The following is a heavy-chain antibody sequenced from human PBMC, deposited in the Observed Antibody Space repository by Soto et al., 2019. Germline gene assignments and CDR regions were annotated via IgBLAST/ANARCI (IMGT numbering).Heavy chain of an antibody. Sequence: QVQLVESGGGLVKPGGSLRLSCAASGFTFSDYYMTWIRQAPGKGLEWVSYMGRRDAFIFYADYVKGRFSITRDNAKNSLFLQMNSLRAEDTAIYYCARVVVVVGTTLYWYFDLWGRGTLVTVSS. D-gene: IGHD2-15*01. CDR1: GFTFSDYY. CDR2: MGRRDAFI. CDR3: ARVVVVVGTTLYWYFDL. V-gene: IGHV3-11*01. J-gene: IGHJ2*01.